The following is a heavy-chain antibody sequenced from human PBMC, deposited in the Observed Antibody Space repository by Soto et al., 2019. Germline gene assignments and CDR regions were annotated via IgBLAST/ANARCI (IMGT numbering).Heavy chain of an antibody. D-gene: IGHD6-6*01. CDR3: ARDPALAARPNWFDP. V-gene: IGHV1-69*01. CDR2: IIPIFGTA. J-gene: IGHJ5*02. CDR1: GGTFSSYA. Sequence: QVQLVQSGAEVKKPGSSVKVSCKAYGGTFSSYAISWVRQAPGQGLEWMGGIIPIFGTANYAQKFQVRVTITADEATCTAYMELSSLISHATAVYYCARDPALAARPNWFDPWGQGTLVNVSS.